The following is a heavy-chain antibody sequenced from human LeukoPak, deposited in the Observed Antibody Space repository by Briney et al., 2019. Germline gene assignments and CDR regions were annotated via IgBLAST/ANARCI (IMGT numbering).Heavy chain of an antibody. Sequence: SETLSLTCTVSGGSINSYYWSWIRQPPGKGLECIGYISYSGSTNYNPSLKSRVTISLDTSKKQFFLRLSSVTAADTAVYYCARDPSSSSEPYYFDYWGQGTLVTVSS. CDR3: ARDPSSSSEPYYFDY. CDR1: GGSINSYY. CDR2: ISYSGST. V-gene: IGHV4-59*01. D-gene: IGHD6-6*01. J-gene: IGHJ4*02.